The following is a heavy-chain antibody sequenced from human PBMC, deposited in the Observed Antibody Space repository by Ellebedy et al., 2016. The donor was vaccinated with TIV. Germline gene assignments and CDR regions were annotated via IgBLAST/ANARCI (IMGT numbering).Heavy chain of an antibody. CDR2: INPSDSST. D-gene: IGHD6-19*01. Sequence: AASVKVSCKASAYTFTSYYMHWVRQAPGQGLEWMGIINPSDSSTSYAQNCQGRVTMTRDTSTSTVYMELSSLRSEDTAVYYCARDTAVAGTGYFDLWGRGTLVTVSS. CDR1: AYTFTSYY. J-gene: IGHJ2*01. CDR3: ARDTAVAGTGYFDL. V-gene: IGHV1-46*01.